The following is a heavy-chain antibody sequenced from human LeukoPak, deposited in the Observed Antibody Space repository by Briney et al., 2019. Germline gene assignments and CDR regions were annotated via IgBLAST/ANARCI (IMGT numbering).Heavy chain of an antibody. J-gene: IGHJ4*02. CDR2: INHSGST. V-gene: IGHV4-34*01. CDR1: GGSFSGYY. D-gene: IGHD6-19*01. Sequence: SETLSLTCAVYGGSFSGYYWSWIRQPPGKGLEWIGEINHSGSTNYNPSLKSRVTISVDTSKNQFSLKLSSVTAADTAVYYCARARYSSGWLNYWGQGTLVTVSS. CDR3: ARARYSSGWLNY.